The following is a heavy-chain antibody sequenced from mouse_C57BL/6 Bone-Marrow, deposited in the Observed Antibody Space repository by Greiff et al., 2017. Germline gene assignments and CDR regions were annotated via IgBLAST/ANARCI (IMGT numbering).Heavy chain of an antibody. CDR1: GYTFTSYW. J-gene: IGHJ1*03. CDR3: AREGITTVVATRYFDV. CDR2: IDPSDSET. D-gene: IGHD1-1*01. V-gene: IGHV1-52*01. Sequence: QVQLQQPGAELVRPGSSVKLSCKASGYTFTSYWMHWVKQRPIQGLEWIGNIDPSDSETHYNQKFKDKATLTVDKSSSTAYMQLSSLTSEDSAVYDCAREGITTVVATRYFDVWGTGTTVTVSS.